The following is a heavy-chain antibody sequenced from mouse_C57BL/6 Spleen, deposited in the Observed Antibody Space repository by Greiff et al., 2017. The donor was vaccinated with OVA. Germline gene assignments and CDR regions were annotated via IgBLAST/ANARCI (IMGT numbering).Heavy chain of an antibody. Sequence: QVQLQQPGAELVRPGSSVKLSCKASGYTFTSYWMDWVKQRPGQGLEWIGNIYPSDSETHYNQKFKDKATLTVDKSSSTAYMQLSSLTSEDSAVYYCARGDGYSYYFDYWGQGTTLTVSS. J-gene: IGHJ2*01. D-gene: IGHD2-3*01. CDR3: ARGDGYSYYFDY. CDR1: GYTFTSYW. CDR2: IYPSDSET. V-gene: IGHV1-61*01.